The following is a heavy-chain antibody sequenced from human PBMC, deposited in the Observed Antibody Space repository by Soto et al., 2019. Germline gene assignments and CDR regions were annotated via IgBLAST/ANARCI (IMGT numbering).Heavy chain of an antibody. CDR2: IYYSGST. V-gene: IGHV4-31*01. Sequence: QVQLQESGPGLVKPSQTLSLTCTVSGGSISSGGYYWSWIRQHPGKGLEWIGYIYYSGSTYYNPSLKXXVXIXXDTSKNQFSLKLSSVTAADTAVYYCARAWNDRIDYWGQGTLVTVSS. CDR1: GGSISSGGYY. D-gene: IGHD1-1*01. CDR3: ARAWNDRIDY. J-gene: IGHJ4*02.